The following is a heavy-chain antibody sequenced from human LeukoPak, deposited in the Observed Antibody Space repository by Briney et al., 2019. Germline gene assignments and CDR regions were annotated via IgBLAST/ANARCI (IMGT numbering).Heavy chain of an antibody. CDR1: GYTFTDYF. CDR2: IDADSGTP. CDR3: ARAGDLNGNPY. J-gene: IGHJ4*02. D-gene: IGHD2-8*01. Sequence: ASVKVSCKASGYTFTDYFMHWVRQAPGQGPESMGWIDADSGTPTYPQKFQGRVTMTRDTSTSTVYMELSRLISDDTAVYYCARAGDLNGNPYWGQGTLVTVSS. V-gene: IGHV1-2*02.